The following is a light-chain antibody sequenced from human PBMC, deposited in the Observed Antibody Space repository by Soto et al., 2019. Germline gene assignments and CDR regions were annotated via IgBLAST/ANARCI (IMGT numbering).Light chain of an antibody. CDR3: QESYRTPRT. J-gene: IGKJ2*01. CDR2: AAS. CDR1: QTINAY. Sequence: DIQMIQSPSSLSASVGDRVTITCRASQTINAYLNWYQQKPGKAPKLLIYAASSLQSGVPSRFSGSGSGTDFTLTISSLQPEDFATYYCQESYRTPRTFGQGTRLEI. V-gene: IGKV1-39*01.